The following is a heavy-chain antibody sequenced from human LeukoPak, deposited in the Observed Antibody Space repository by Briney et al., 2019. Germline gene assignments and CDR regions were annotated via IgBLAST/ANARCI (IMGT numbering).Heavy chain of an antibody. CDR1: GFTFSSSW. V-gene: IGHV3-9*01. J-gene: IGHJ4*02. CDR2: ISWNSGSI. CDR3: AKGMSPIYGYYFDY. Sequence: GESLRLSCAASGFTFSSSWMHWVRQSPGKGLEWVSGISWNSGSIGYADSVKGRFTISRDNVKNSLYLQMNSLRAEDTALYYCAKGMSPIYGYYFDYWGQGTLVTVSS. D-gene: IGHD3-10*01.